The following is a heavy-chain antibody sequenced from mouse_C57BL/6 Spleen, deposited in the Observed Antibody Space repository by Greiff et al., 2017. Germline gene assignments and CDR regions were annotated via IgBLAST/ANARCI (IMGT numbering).Heavy chain of an antibody. CDR3: AKKSSDGYYFAY. V-gene: IGHV2-5*01. CDR2: IWRGGST. J-gene: IGHJ3*01. D-gene: IGHD2-3*01. CDR1: GFSLTSYG. Sequence: VKLVESGPGLVQPSQSLSITCTVSGFSLTSYGVHWVRQSPGKGLEWLGVIWRGGSTDYNAAFMSRLSITKDNSKSQVFFKMNSLQADDTAIYYCAKKSSDGYYFAYWGQGTLVTVSA.